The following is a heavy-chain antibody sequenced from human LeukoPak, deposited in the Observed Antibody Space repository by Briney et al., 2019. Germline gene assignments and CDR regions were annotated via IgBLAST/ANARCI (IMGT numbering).Heavy chain of an antibody. CDR2: IKPNSGGT. D-gene: IGHD1-26*01. CDR1: GYTFTGYY. V-gene: IGHV1-2*02. Sequence: VASVRVSCKASGYTFTGYYMQWVRQAPGQGLEWMGWIKPNSGGTNYAQKFQGRVTMTRDTSISTAYMELSRLRSDDTAVYYCARDSSVVGATGPLDYWGQGTLVTVSS. J-gene: IGHJ4*02. CDR3: ARDSSVVGATGPLDY.